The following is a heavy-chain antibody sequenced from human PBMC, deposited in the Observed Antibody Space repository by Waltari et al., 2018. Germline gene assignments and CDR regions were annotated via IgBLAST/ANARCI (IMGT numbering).Heavy chain of an antibody. Sequence: EVQLVESGGGLIQPGGSLRLSCAASGFTVSSNYMSWVRRAPGKGLEWGSVIYSGGSTYYADSVKGRFTISRDNSKNTLYLQMNSLRAEDTAVYYCARDLGRWLGYGMDVWGQGTTVTVSS. D-gene: IGHD6-19*01. CDR1: GFTVSSNY. V-gene: IGHV3-53*01. J-gene: IGHJ6*02. CDR3: ARDLGRWLGYGMDV. CDR2: IYSGGST.